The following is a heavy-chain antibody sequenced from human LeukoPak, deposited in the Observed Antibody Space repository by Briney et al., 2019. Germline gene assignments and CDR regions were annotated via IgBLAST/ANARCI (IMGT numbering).Heavy chain of an antibody. CDR3: ARDRQLWGIDY. D-gene: IGHD5-18*01. V-gene: IGHV3-33*01. Sequence: PGGSLRLSCAASGFTFSSYGMHWVRQAPGKGLEWVAVIWFDGSNKYYADSVKGRFTISRDNSKNTLYLQMNSLRAEDTAVYYCARDRQLWGIDYWGQGTLVTVSS. CDR2: IWFDGSNK. CDR1: GFTFSSYG. J-gene: IGHJ4*02.